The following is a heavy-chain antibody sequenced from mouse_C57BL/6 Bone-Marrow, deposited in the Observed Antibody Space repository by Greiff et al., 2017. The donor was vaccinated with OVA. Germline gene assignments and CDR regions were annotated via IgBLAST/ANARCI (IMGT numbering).Heavy chain of an antibody. J-gene: IGHJ4*01. D-gene: IGHD2-5*01. CDR2: INPSSGYT. CDR1: GYTFTSYT. Sequence: QVQLQQSGAELARPGASVKMSCKASGYTFTSYTMHWVKQRPGQGLEWIGYINPSSGYTKYNQKFKDKATLTADKSSSTAYMQLSSLTSEDSAVYYCARMGRNSNSFFYAMDYWGQGTSVTVSS. CDR3: ARMGRNSNSFFYAMDY. V-gene: IGHV1-4*01.